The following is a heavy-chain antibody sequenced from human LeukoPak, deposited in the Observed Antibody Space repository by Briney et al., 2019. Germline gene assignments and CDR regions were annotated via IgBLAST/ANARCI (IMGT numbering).Heavy chain of an antibody. D-gene: IGHD2-15*01. Sequence: GSSVKVSCKASGGTFSSYAISWVRQAPGQGLEWMGGIIPIFGTANYAQKFQGRVTITADKSTSTAYMELNSLRSEDTAVYYCARDIVVVVAAHYYYYGMDVWGKGTTVTVSS. CDR3: ARDIVVVVAAHYYYYGMDV. V-gene: IGHV1-69*06. CDR2: IIPIFGTA. J-gene: IGHJ6*04. CDR1: GGTFSSYA.